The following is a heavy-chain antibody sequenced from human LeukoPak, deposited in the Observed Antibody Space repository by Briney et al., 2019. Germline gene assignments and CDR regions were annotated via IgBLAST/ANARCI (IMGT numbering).Heavy chain of an antibody. CDR1: GYTLTELS. Sequence: ASVKVSCKVSGYTLTELSMHWVRQAPGQGLEWMGWISAYNGNTNYAQKLQGRVTMTTDTSTSTAYMELRSLRSDDTAVYYCARGVWSYVWGSYAYYFDYWGQGTLVTVSS. CDR3: ARGVWSYVWGSYAYYFDY. CDR2: ISAYNGNT. V-gene: IGHV1-18*01. D-gene: IGHD3-16*01. J-gene: IGHJ4*02.